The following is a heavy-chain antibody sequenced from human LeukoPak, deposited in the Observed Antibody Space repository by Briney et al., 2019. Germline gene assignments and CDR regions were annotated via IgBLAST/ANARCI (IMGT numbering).Heavy chain of an antibody. CDR1: GGTFSSYA. D-gene: IGHD1-26*01. J-gene: IGHJ3*02. Sequence: ASVKVSCKASGGTFSSYAISWVRQAPGQGLEWMGRIIPIFGIANYAQKFQGRVTITADKSTSTAYMELGSLRSEDTAVYYCARALGSGSYSGYDAFDIWGQGTMVTVSS. CDR2: IIPIFGIA. V-gene: IGHV1-69*04. CDR3: ARALGSGSYSGYDAFDI.